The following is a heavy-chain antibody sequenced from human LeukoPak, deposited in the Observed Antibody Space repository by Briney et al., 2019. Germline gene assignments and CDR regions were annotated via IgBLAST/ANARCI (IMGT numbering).Heavy chain of an antibody. J-gene: IGHJ4*02. Sequence: PGGSLRLSCAASGFTFSSCAMSWVRQAPGKGLEWVSATSGSGGSTYYADSVKGRFTISRDNSENTLYLQMNSLRAEDTAVYYCAIDRGTRVGARVCDYWGQGTLVTVSS. CDR1: GFTFSSCA. CDR3: AIDRGTRVGARVCDY. D-gene: IGHD1-26*01. V-gene: IGHV3-23*01. CDR2: TSGSGGST.